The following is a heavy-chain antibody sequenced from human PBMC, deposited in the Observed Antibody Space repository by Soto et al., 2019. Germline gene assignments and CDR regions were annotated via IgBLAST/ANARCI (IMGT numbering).Heavy chain of an antibody. V-gene: IGHV1-8*01. CDR1: GYTFTNYD. Sequence: ASVKVSCKASGYTFTNYDINWVRQATGQGLEWMGWMNPNNVNTGYAQKFQGRVTMTRNTSISTAYMELSSLRSEDTAVYYCGRLSFGVASRYFYMDVWGKGTTVTVSS. CDR3: GRLSFGVASRYFYMDV. J-gene: IGHJ6*03. D-gene: IGHD3-3*01. CDR2: MNPNNVNT.